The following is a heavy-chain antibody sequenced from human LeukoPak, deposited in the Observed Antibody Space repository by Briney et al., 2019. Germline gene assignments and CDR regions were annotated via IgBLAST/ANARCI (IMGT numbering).Heavy chain of an antibody. J-gene: IGHJ4*02. CDR2: ISYDGNNK. CDR1: GFTFSSYG. V-gene: IGHV3-30*03. CDR3: GGGWYFFDY. D-gene: IGHD6-19*01. Sequence: PGGSLRLSCAASGFTFSSYGMSWVRQAPGKGLEWVSVISYDGNNKYYADSVKGRFSISRDNSKSTLYLQMNSLRAEDTAVYFCGGGWYFFDYWGQGTLVTVSS.